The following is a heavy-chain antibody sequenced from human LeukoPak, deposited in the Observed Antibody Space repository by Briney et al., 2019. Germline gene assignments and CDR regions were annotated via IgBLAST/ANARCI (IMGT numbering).Heavy chain of an antibody. D-gene: IGHD3-10*01. J-gene: IGHJ4*02. CDR3: AKDLSSGSYPLYYFDY. CDR1: GFTFDDYA. V-gene: IGHV3-9*01. CDR2: ISWNSGSI. Sequence: GGSLRLSCAASGFTFDDYAMRWVRQAPGKGLEWVSGISWNSGSIGYADSVKGRFTISRDNAKNSLYLQMNSLRAEDTALYYCAKDLSSGSYPLYYFDYWGQGTLVTVSS.